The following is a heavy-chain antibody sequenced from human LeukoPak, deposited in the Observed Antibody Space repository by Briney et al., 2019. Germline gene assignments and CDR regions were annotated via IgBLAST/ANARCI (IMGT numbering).Heavy chain of an antibody. CDR1: GFTFISYG. J-gene: IGHJ4*02. Sequence: GGSLGLSCAASGFTFISYGMHWVRQAPGKGLEWVAVISYDGSYKFYADSVKGRFTISRDNSKSTLYLQMNSLRAEDTAVYYCAKDFCSSWYYFDYWGQGTLVTVSS. V-gene: IGHV3-30*18. D-gene: IGHD6-13*01. CDR3: AKDFCSSWYYFDY. CDR2: ISYDGSYK.